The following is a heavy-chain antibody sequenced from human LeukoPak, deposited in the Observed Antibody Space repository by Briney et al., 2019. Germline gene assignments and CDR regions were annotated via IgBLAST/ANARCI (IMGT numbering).Heavy chain of an antibody. Sequence: GGSLRLSCAASGFTFSSYWMSWVRQAPGKGLEWVSYISSSGSTIYYADSVKGRFTISRDNAKNSLYLQMNSLRAEDTAVYYCARDHYYDSSGYYPSGYYGMDVWGQGTTVTVSS. D-gene: IGHD3-22*01. CDR3: ARDHYYDSSGYYPSGYYGMDV. CDR2: ISSSGSTI. J-gene: IGHJ6*02. CDR1: GFTFSSYW. V-gene: IGHV3-48*04.